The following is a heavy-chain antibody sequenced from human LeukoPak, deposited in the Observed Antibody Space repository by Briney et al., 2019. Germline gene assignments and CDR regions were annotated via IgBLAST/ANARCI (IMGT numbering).Heavy chain of an antibody. J-gene: IGHJ6*02. D-gene: IGHD2-8*01. CDR1: GFTFSSYG. CDR2: ISYDGSNK. Sequence: GGSLSLSCAASGFTFSSYGMHWVRQAPGKGLEWVAVISYDGSNKYYADSVKGRFTISRDNSKNTLYLQMNSLRAEDTAVYYCASLMVYEFANYYGMDVWGQGTTITVSS. CDR3: ASLMVYEFANYYGMDV. V-gene: IGHV3-30*03.